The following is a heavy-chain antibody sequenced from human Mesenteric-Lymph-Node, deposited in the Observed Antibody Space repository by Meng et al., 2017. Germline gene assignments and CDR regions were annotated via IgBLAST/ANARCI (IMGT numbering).Heavy chain of an antibody. CDR1: GGTFSSYG. D-gene: IGHD2-21*01. V-gene: IGHV1-69*06. CDR2: IIPFFGTT. J-gene: IGHJ5*02. CDR3: ARDPYLPGGS. Sequence: SVKVSCKASGGTFSSYGINWVRQAPGQGLEWMGRIIPFFGTTNYPQKFQDRVTITADKSTSTTYMELSSLRSEDTAVYYCARDPYLPGGSWGQGTLVTVSS.